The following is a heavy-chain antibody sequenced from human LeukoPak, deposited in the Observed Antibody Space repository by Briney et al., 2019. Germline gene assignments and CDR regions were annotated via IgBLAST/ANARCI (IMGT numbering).Heavy chain of an antibody. V-gene: IGHV3-9*01. D-gene: IGHD6-19*01. Sequence: GGSLRLSCAASGFTFDDYAMHWVRQAPGKGLEWVSGISWNSGSIGYADSVKGRFTISRGNAKNSLYLQMNSLRAEDTALYYCAKDLSSGWYGDAFDIWGQGTMVTVSS. CDR3: AKDLSSGWYGDAFDI. CDR1: GFTFDDYA. J-gene: IGHJ3*02. CDR2: ISWNSGSI.